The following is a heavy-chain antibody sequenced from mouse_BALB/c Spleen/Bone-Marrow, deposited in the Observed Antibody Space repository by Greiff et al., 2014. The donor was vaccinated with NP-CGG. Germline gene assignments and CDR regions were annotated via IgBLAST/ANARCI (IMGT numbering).Heavy chain of an antibody. CDR1: GYTFTSHW. CDR3: ARGGFDY. Sequence: QVQLQQSGAELVKPGASVKLSCKASGYTFTSHWMHWVKQRPGQGLEWIGEINPSNGRTNYNEKFKSKATLTVDKSSSTAYMQLSSLTSEDSAVYYCARGGFDYWGQGTTLTVSS. V-gene: IGHV1S81*02. CDR2: INPSNGRT. J-gene: IGHJ2*01.